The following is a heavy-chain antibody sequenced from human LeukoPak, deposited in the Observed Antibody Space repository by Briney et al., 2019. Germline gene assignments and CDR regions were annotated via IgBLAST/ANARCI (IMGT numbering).Heavy chain of an antibody. CDR3: ARFIAARPFDY. J-gene: IGHJ4*02. Sequence: NASETLSLTCTVSGGSISSSSYYWGWIRQPPGKGLEWIESIYYSGSTYYNPSLKSRVTISVDTSKNQFSLKLSSVTAADTAVYYCARFIAARPFDYWGQGTLVTVSS. V-gene: IGHV4-39*01. CDR2: IYYSGST. CDR1: GGSISSSSYY. D-gene: IGHD6-6*01.